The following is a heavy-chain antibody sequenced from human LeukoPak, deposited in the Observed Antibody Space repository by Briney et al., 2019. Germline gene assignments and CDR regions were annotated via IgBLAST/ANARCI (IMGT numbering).Heavy chain of an antibody. D-gene: IGHD2-2*01. CDR3: ARVAGYCDSTSNRYSDY. CDR2: ISSSSSNI. CDR1: GFTFIIYS. V-gene: IGHV3-21*01. J-gene: IGHJ4*02. Sequence: PGGSLRLSCVASGFTFIIYSMNWARQAPGKGLEWLSSISSSSSNIYNADSVRGRFTISIDNAKNSLYLQMNSLRAEDTAVYYCARVAGYCDSTSNRYSDYWGQGTLVTVSS.